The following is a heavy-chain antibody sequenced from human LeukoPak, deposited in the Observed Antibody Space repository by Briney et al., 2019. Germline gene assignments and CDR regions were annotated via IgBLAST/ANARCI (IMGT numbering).Heavy chain of an antibody. CDR1: GGTFSSYA. V-gene: IGHV1-69*13. CDR3: ARDRGTYYYDSSGYYSGYYFDY. D-gene: IGHD3-22*01. J-gene: IGHJ4*02. Sequence: SVKVSCKASGGTFSSYAISWVRQAPGQGLEWMGGITPIFGTANYAQKFQGRVTITADESTSTAYMELSSLRSEDTAVYYCARDRGTYYYDSSGYYSGYYFDYWGQGTLVTVSS. CDR2: ITPIFGTA.